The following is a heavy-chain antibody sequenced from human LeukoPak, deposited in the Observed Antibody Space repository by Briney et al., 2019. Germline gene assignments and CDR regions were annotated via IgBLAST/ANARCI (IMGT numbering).Heavy chain of an antibody. J-gene: IGHJ5*02. CDR3: ARGKTSQNIVTRKTYNWFDP. CDR1: GFTFSSYW. D-gene: IGHD2/OR15-2a*01. V-gene: IGHV3-7*01. CDR2: IKQDGSEK. Sequence: GGSLRLSCAASGFTFSSYWMSWVRQAPGKGLEWVANIKQDGSEKYYVDSVKGRFTISRDNAKNSLYLQMKSLRAEDTAVYYCARGKTSQNIVTRKTYNWFDPWGQGTLVTVSS.